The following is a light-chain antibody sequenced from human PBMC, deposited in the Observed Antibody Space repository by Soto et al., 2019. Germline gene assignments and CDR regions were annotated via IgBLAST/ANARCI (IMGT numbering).Light chain of an antibody. J-gene: IGKJ1*01. CDR1: QGIGNA. V-gene: IGKV1-6*01. Sequence: AIQMTQSPSSLSASVGDRFTISCRASQGIGNALGWYQQKQGKPPKXXIYGASNLQSGVPPRFSDSASGTDGTIAISSLQPEDSATYYCLQDINYTWTFCQGTKVDIK. CDR2: GAS. CDR3: LQDINYTWT.